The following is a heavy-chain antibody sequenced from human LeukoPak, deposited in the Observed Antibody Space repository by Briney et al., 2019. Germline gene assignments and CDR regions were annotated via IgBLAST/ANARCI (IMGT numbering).Heavy chain of an antibody. Sequence: PGGSLRLSCAASGFSFSDYYMHWVRQAPGKGLKWVSSISFDSGDETLYADSVKGRFTISRDNTKNSMYLQMDSLTVEDTALYFCTRDLPATISLGDDYWGPGILVTVSS. J-gene: IGHJ4*02. CDR2: ISFDSGDET. CDR1: GFSFSDYY. V-gene: IGHV3-21*01. D-gene: IGHD5-12*01. CDR3: TRDLPATISLGDDY.